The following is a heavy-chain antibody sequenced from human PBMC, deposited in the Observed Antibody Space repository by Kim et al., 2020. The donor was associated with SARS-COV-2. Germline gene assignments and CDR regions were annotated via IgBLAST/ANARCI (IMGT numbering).Heavy chain of an antibody. CDR2: IIPIFGTA. CDR3: ARDLGPYYYDSSGIDY. Sequence: SVKVSCKASGGTFSSYAISWVRQAPGQGLEWMGGIIPIFGTANYAQKFQGRVTITADKSTSTAYMELSSLRSEDMAVYYCARDLGPYYYDSSGIDYWGQGTLVTVSS. D-gene: IGHD3-22*01. CDR1: GGTFSSYA. V-gene: IGHV1-69*06. J-gene: IGHJ4*02.